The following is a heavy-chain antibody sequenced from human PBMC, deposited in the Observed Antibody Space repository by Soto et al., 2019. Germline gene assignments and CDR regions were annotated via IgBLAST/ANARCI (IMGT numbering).Heavy chain of an antibody. Sequence: SGPTLVNPTQTLTLTCAFSGFSLSTSGVGVGWIRQPPGKALEWLELIYWNDDKRQSPSLKSRLTITKDTSKNQVVLTMTNMDHVDTATYYCAHSLTYYFVSHLNWFHPWGQGTLVTVSS. CDR1: GFSLSTSGVG. J-gene: IGHJ5*02. D-gene: IGHD2-8*01. CDR2: IYWNDDK. V-gene: IGHV2-5*01. CDR3: AHSLTYYFVSHLNWFHP.